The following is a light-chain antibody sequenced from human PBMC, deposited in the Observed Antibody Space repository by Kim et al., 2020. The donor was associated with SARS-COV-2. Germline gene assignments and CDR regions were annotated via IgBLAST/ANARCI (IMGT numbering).Light chain of an antibody. Sequence: NFMLTQPHSVSESTGKTVTISCTRSSGSIASNYVQWYQQRPGSAPTTVIYEDNQRPSGVPDRFSGSIDSSSNSASLTISGLKTEDEADYYCQSYDSSNQNVVFGGGTQLTVL. CDR3: QSYDSSNQNVV. V-gene: IGLV6-57*04. J-gene: IGLJ2*01. CDR1: SGSIASNY. CDR2: EDN.